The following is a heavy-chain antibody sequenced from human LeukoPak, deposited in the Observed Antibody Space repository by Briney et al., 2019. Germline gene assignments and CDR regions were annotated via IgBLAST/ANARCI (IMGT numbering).Heavy chain of an antibody. CDR1: GFTFSSYA. Sequence: GGSLRLSCAASGFTFSSYAMGWVRQAPGKGLEWVSGISVSGGRINYADSVKGRFTISRDNSKNTLYLQMNSLRAEDTAVYYCAKEEYSSGWNFDYWGQGTLVTVSS. V-gene: IGHV3-23*01. CDR2: ISVSGGRI. D-gene: IGHD6-19*01. CDR3: AKEEYSSGWNFDY. J-gene: IGHJ4*02.